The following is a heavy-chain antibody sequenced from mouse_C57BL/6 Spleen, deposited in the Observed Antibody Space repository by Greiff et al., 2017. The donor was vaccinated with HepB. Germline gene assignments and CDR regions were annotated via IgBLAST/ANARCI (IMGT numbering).Heavy chain of an antibody. CDR1: GYAFSSSW. Sequence: VHLVESGPELVKPGASVKISCKASGYAFSSSWMNWVKQRPGKGLEWIGRIYPGDGDTNYNGKFKGKATLTADKSSSTAYMQLSSLTSEDSAVYFCAKFDLPYDYWGQGTTLTVSS. CDR3: AKFDLPYDY. D-gene: IGHD2-1*01. V-gene: IGHV1-82*01. CDR2: IYPGDGDT. J-gene: IGHJ2*01.